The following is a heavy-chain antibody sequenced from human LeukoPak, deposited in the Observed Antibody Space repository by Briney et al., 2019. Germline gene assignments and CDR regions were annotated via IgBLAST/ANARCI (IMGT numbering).Heavy chain of an antibody. CDR1: GFTFTNAW. CDR2: IYHSGST. J-gene: IGHJ6*02. V-gene: IGHV4-4*02. CDR3: VGAISDYYYYGMDV. D-gene: IGHD2-21*01. Sequence: GSLRLSCAASGFTFTNAWMNWVRQPPGKGLEWIGEIYHSGSTNYNPSLKSRVTISVDKSKNQFSLKLSSVTAADTAVYYCVGAISDYYYYGMDVWGQGTTVTVSS.